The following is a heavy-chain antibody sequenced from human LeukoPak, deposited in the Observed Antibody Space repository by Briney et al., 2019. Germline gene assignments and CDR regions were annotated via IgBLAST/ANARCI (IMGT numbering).Heavy chain of an antibody. V-gene: IGHV3-23*01. CDR2: ISAGADVI. J-gene: IGHJ3*02. D-gene: IGHD1-1*01. CDR3: AKSLLTTATGTGRAFDI. CDR1: GFSFRDYP. Sequence: PGGSLRLSCEAAGFSFRDYPMGWVRRVSGKRLEWASGISAGADVIFYADPVKGRFTISRDNSKNTLYLQMNSLRAEDSAEYYCAKSLLTTATGTGRAFDIWGQGTMVTVSS.